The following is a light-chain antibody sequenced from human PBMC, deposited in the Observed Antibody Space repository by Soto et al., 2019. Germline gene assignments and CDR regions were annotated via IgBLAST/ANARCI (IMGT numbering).Light chain of an antibody. Sequence: DIQMTQSPSTLSASVGDRVTITCRASQSISSWLARYQQKPGKAPKLLIYKASSLESGVPSRFSGNGSGTEFTLNISRLEPDDFATYYCQKYYSYGGTFRQGTKVEIK. CDR1: QSISSW. V-gene: IGKV1-5*03. CDR3: QKYYSYGGT. CDR2: KAS. J-gene: IGKJ1*01.